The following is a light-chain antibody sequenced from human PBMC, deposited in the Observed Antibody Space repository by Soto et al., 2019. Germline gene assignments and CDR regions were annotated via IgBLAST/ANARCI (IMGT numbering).Light chain of an antibody. CDR3: QQSYGTPFS. CDR1: QSISSH. Sequence: DIQMTQSPSSLSASVGDRVTITCRASQSISSHLNWYQHKPGKAPKLLIYAASSLQSGVPSRFSGSGSGTEFTLTISSLQPEDSATYYCQQSYGTPFSFGPGTKVDIK. CDR2: AAS. V-gene: IGKV1-39*01. J-gene: IGKJ3*01.